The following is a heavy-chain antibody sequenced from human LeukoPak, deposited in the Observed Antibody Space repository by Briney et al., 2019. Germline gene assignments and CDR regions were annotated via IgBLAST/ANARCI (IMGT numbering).Heavy chain of an antibody. Sequence: SVKVSCKASGGTFSSYAISWVRQAPGQGLEWMGGIIPIFGTANYAQKFQGRVTITADESTSTAYMELSSLRSEDTAVYYCARDEDTGIVGARFWYFDYWSQGTLVTVSS. CDR1: GGTFSSYA. D-gene: IGHD1-26*01. V-gene: IGHV1-69*01. J-gene: IGHJ4*02. CDR3: ARDEDTGIVGARFWYFDY. CDR2: IIPIFGTA.